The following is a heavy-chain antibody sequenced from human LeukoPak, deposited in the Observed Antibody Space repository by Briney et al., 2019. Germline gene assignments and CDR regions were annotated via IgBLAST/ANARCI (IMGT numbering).Heavy chain of an antibody. CDR1: GFTFSTYA. Sequence: SGGSLRLSCAASGFTFSTYATTWVRQAPGKGLEWVSAISGSGSTTYYADSVKGRFTISRDNSKNTLYVQMNSLRAEDTAVYYCAKDGGYWGQGTLVTVSS. V-gene: IGHV3-23*01. CDR2: ISGSGSTT. CDR3: AKDGGY. J-gene: IGHJ4*02. D-gene: IGHD3-3*01.